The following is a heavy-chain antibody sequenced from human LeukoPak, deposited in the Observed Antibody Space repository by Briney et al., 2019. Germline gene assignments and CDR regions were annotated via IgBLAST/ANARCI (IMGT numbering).Heavy chain of an antibody. CDR1: GYTFTSYD. CDR2: MNPNSGNT. Sequence: ASVKVSCKASGYTFTSYDINWVRQATGQGLEWMGWMNPNSGNTGYAQNFQGRVTITRNTSISTAYMELSSLRSGDTAVYYCARGVTGSPQSYYYYYYMDVWGKGTTVTVSS. D-gene: IGHD1-1*01. CDR3: ARGVTGSPQSYYYYYYMDV. J-gene: IGHJ6*03. V-gene: IGHV1-8*03.